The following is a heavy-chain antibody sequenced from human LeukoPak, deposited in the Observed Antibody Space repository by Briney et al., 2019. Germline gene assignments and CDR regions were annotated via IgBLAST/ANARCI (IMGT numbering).Heavy chain of an antibody. CDR1: GFTFTSSA. V-gene: IGHV1-58*02. CDR2: IVVGSGNT. J-gene: IGHJ4*02. D-gene: IGHD6-19*01. Sequence: SVKVSCKASGFTFTSSAMQWVRQARGQRLEWIGWIVVGSGNTNYAQKFQERVTITRDMSTSTAYMGLSSLRSEDTAVYYCAALAVAGKGGFDYWGQGTLVTVSS. CDR3: AALAVAGKGGFDY.